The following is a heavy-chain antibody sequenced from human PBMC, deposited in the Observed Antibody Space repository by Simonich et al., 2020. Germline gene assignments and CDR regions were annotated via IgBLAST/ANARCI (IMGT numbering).Heavy chain of an antibody. CDR3: ARGRLTGDKGAFDI. CDR2: CHTSSGGT. V-gene: IGHV1-2*02. J-gene: IGHJ3*02. CDR1: GYTLIGYY. D-gene: IGHD7-27*01. Sequence: QVQLVQSEAEGNKPGASVKVSCKASGYTLIGYYMHWVQQAPGQGLEVMGGCHTSSGGTNYEQKCQGRVTMTRDTSISAAYMELSRLGSDDTAVDYCARGRLTGDKGAFDIWGQGTMVTVSS.